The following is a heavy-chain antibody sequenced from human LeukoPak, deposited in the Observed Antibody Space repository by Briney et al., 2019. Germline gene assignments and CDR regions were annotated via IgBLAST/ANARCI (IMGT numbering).Heavy chain of an antibody. CDR1: GFTFSNYA. CDR2: ITGSGGNT. D-gene: IGHD3-9*01. V-gene: IGHV3-23*01. J-gene: IGHJ4*02. CDR3: AKWGDYDVLTGYCVSDY. Sequence: PGASLRLSCAASGFTFSNYAMSWVRQAPGKGLEWVSAITGSGGNTYYADSVKGRFTISRDNSKNTVFLQMNSLRAEDTAVYYCAKWGDYDVLTGYCVSDYWGQGPLVTVSS.